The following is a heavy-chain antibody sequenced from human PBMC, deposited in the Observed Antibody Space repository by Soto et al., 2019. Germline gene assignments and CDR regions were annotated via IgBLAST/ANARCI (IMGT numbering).Heavy chain of an antibody. CDR3: ARAKSDPPLKSHDYGDLTSYYDY. CDR2: TYYRSKWYN. D-gene: IGHD4-17*01. J-gene: IGHJ4*02. Sequence: PSQTLSLTCAISGDSVSSNSAAWHWIRQSPSRGLEWLGRTYYRSKWYNDYAVSVKSRITINPDTSKNQFSLQLNSVTPEDTAVYYCARAKSDPPLKSHDYGDLTSYYDYWGQGTLVTVSS. CDR1: GDSVSSNSAA. V-gene: IGHV6-1*01.